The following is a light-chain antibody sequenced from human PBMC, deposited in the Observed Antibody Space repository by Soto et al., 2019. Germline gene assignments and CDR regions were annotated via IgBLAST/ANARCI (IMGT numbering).Light chain of an antibody. CDR2: DAS. CDR1: QSISMF. V-gene: IGKV1-5*01. Sequence: DIQMTQSPSTLSASVGDRVTITCRASQSISMFLAWYQQKPGKAPKLLIYDASNSESGVPSRFSGSGSGTEFSLTISNLQTDDFATYYCQHYKSYPWTFGQGTKVEIK. J-gene: IGKJ1*01. CDR3: QHYKSYPWT.